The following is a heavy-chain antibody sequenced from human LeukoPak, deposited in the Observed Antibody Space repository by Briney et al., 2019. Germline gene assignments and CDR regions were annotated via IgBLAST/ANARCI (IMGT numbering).Heavy chain of an antibody. Sequence: SETLSLTCTVSDDSITMYYWSWIRQPAGKGLEWIGRIYTSGSTNYNPSLKSRVTISVDTSKNQFSLKLSSVTAADTAVYYCARGIRGYYYYMDVWGKGTTVTVSS. CDR3: ARGIRGYYYYMDV. D-gene: IGHD2/OR15-2a*01. CDR2: IYTSGST. V-gene: IGHV4-4*07. J-gene: IGHJ6*03. CDR1: DDSITMYY.